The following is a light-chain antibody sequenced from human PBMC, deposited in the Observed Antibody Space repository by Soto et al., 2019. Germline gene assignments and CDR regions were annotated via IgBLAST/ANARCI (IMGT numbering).Light chain of an antibody. CDR3: SSYTSTTTRV. V-gene: IGLV2-14*01. CDR1: ANDVGTYNY. Sequence: QSALTQPASVSGSPGQSITISCTGTANDVGTYNYVSWYQQHPGKAPKLIIYDVVDRPSGISDRFSGSKSGNTASLTISGLQAEDEADYYCSSYTSTTTRVFGTGTKVTVL. J-gene: IGLJ1*01. CDR2: DVV.